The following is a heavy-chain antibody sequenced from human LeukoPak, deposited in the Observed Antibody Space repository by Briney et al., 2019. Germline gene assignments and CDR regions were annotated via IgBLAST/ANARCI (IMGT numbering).Heavy chain of an antibody. D-gene: IGHD5-18*01. Sequence: SETLSLTCTVSGGSISSDDYYWSWIRQHPGKGLEWIGYISYTGSTYYNPSLKSRVTISVDTSQNQFSLNLSSVTAADTAVYYCAREPVTYIYGNNWFDPWGQGTLVTVSS. V-gene: IGHV4-31*03. J-gene: IGHJ5*01. CDR2: ISYTGST. CDR1: GGSISSDDYY. CDR3: AREPVTYIYGNNWFDP.